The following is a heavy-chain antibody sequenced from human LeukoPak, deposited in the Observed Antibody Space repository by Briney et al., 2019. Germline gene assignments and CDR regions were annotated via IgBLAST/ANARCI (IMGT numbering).Heavy chain of an antibody. CDR2: ISGSGGST. J-gene: IGHJ4*02. V-gene: IGHV3-23*01. CDR3: AKDLPPGIAAAGAVDY. Sequence: GGSLRLSCAASGFTFSSYAMSWVRQAPGKGLEWVSAISGSGGSTYYADSVKGRFTISRDNSKNTLYLQMNSLRAEDTAVYYCAKDLPPGIAAAGAVDYWGQGTLVTVSS. CDR1: GFTFSSYA. D-gene: IGHD6-13*01.